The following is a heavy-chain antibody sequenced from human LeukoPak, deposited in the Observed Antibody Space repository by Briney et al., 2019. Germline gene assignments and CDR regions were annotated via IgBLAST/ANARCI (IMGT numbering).Heavy chain of an antibody. D-gene: IGHD6-13*01. CDR2: INPNSGGT. CDR1: GYTFTGYY. V-gene: IGHV1-2*02. CDR3: ARDQAAAAGTVDY. Sequence: GASVKVSCKASGYTFTGYYMHWVRQAPGQGLEWMGWINPNSGGTNYAQKFQGRVTMTRDTSISTAYMELSRLRSDDTAVYYCARDQAAAAGTVDYWGQGTLVTVPS. J-gene: IGHJ4*02.